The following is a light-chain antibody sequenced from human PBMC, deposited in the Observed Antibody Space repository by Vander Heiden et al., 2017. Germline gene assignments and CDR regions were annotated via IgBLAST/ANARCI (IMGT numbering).Light chain of an antibody. Sequence: SYVMTQPPSASVTPGQAARITCGGDNIGSKSGHWYQQRPGQAPVVVVYDDSDRPSGIPDRISGSNSGNTATLTISKVEAGDEADYFCQVWDSSSHHVVFGGGTKLTVL. CDR3: QVWDSSSHHVV. CDR2: DDS. J-gene: IGLJ2*01. CDR1: NIGSKS. V-gene: IGLV3-21*02.